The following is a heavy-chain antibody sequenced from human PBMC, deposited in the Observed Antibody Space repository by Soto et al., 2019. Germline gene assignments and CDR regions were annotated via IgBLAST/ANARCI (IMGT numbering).Heavy chain of an antibody. V-gene: IGHV4-59*08. CDR2: ISYSGST. CDR3: AGGGATIYFDY. J-gene: IGHJ4*01. CDR1: GVSFSSYY. D-gene: IGHD1-26*01. Sequence: SETLSLTCTVSGVSFSSYYWSWIRQPPGKALEWIGYISYSGSTNYNPSLESRVSISLDTSKNLFSLNLSSVTAADTAIYYCAGGGATIYFDYWGHGTLVTVSS.